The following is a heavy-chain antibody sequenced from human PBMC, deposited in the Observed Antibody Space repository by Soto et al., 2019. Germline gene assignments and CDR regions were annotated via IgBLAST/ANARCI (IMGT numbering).Heavy chain of an antibody. D-gene: IGHD3-16*01. CDR3: ARGGDNSPWYYNF. CDR2: IFSTGTT. J-gene: IGHJ4*02. Sequence: PSETLSLTCTVSGGSINNNYWSWIRQPPGKGLEWIGYIFSTGTTNYNPSLESRVTISVDTSKNQLSLKLRSATAADTAVYYCARGGDNSPWYYNFWGQGTLVTVSS. CDR1: GGSINNNY. V-gene: IGHV4-59*01.